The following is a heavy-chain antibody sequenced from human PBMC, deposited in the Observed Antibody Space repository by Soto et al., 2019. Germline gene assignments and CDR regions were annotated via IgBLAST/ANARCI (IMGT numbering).Heavy chain of an antibody. Sequence: VQLLESGGGLVQPGGSLRLSCVASGFTFSSNAMTWVRQAPGKGLECVSVITNTGGDVLYADSVKGRFTMSRDNSKNILYLQMNSLRVEDTAIYYCARASGESYPGSRVFDSWGQGTRVTVSS. D-gene: IGHD3-10*01. CDR1: GFTFSSNA. J-gene: IGHJ4*02. CDR2: ITNTGGDV. CDR3: ARASGESYPGSRVFDS. V-gene: IGHV3-23*01.